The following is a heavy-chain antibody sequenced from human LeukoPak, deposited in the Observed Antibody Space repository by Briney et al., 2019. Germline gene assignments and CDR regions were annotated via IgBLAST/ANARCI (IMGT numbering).Heavy chain of an antibody. J-gene: IGHJ5*02. Sequence: ASVKVSCKASGFRFTSFGVSWVRQAPGQGLEWMGWISTYIGVTYYAEKFEDRVTMTIDTSTTTAYMELRSLRYDDTAVYYCARDSDYSGNGNGDWFDPWGQGTVVTVSS. D-gene: IGHD4-11*01. CDR3: ARDSDYSGNGNGDWFDP. V-gene: IGHV1-18*04. CDR1: GFRFTSFG. CDR2: ISTYIGVT.